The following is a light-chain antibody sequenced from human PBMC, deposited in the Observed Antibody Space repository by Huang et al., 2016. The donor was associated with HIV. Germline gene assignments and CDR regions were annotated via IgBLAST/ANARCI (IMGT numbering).Light chain of an antibody. CDR3: QQYDNVPIT. CDR2: AAS. Sequence: DIQMTQSPSSLSASVGDRVTITCQASQDLSTYLNWYQQKPGKAPKVLIYAASNLETGVPSRVSGSGSGTKFTFTISTLQPEDIATYYCQQYDNVPITFGQGTRLEI. CDR1: QDLSTY. J-gene: IGKJ5*01. V-gene: IGKV1-33*01.